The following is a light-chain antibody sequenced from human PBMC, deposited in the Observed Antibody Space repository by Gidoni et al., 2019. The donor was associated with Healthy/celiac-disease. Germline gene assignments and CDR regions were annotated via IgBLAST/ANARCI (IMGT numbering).Light chain of an antibody. CDR3: MQALQTPGT. V-gene: IGKV2-28*01. CDR1: QSLLHSNGYKY. CDR2: LGS. J-gene: IGKJ5*01. Sequence: DIVMTQSPLSLPVTPGEPASISCRSSQSLLHSNGYKYLDWYLQKPGQSPQLLIYLGSNRASGVPDRFSGSGSGKDFTLKISRVEAEDVGVYYCMQALQTPGTFGQGTRLEIK.